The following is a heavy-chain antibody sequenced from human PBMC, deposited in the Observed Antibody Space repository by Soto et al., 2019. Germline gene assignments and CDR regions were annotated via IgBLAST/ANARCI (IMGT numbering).Heavy chain of an antibody. Sequence: GGFLRLSCAASGFTFSSYSMNWVRQAPGKGLEWVSSISSSSSYIYYADSVKGRFTISRDNAKNSLYLQMNSLRAEDTAVYYCARDSAGPQRNYWGQGTLVTVSS. D-gene: IGHD6-19*01. J-gene: IGHJ4*02. CDR3: ARDSAGPQRNY. V-gene: IGHV3-21*01. CDR2: ISSSSSYI. CDR1: GFTFSSYS.